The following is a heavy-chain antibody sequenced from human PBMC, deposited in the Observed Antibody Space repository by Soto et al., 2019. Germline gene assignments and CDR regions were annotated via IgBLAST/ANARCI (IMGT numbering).Heavy chain of an antibody. V-gene: IGHV6-1*01. CDR1: GDSVS. D-gene: IGHD1-7*01. CDR3: AGTTSLQWYYMDV. CDR2: TYYRSTRWY. Sequence: PSQTLSLTCAISGDSVSRNWIRQSPSRGLEWLGRTYYRSTRWYNDAVSVRGRITVNPDTSKNQFSLHLNSVTPEDTAMYYCAGTTSLQWYYMDVWDKGSTVTVSS. J-gene: IGHJ6*03.